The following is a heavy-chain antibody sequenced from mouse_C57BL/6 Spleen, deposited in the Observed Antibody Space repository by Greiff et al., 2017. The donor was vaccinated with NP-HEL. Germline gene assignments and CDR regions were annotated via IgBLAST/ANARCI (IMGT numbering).Heavy chain of an antibody. V-gene: IGHV3-6*01. CDR2: ISYDGSN. Sequence: EVKLMESGPGLVKPSQSLSLTCSVTGYSITSGYYWNWIRQFPGNKLEWMGYISYDGSNNYNPSLKNRISITRDTSKNQFFLKFNSVTTEDTATYYCARDLGLRYFDYWGQGTTLTVSS. J-gene: IGHJ2*01. CDR3: ARDLGLRYFDY. CDR1: GYSITSGYY. D-gene: IGHD4-1*01.